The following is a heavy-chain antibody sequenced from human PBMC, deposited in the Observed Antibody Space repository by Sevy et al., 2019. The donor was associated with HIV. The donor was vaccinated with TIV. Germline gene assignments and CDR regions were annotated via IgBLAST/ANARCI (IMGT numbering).Heavy chain of an antibody. CDR2: ITGGGDNT. Sequence: GGSLRLSCAASGFPLSSYGMSWVRQAPGKGLEWVSSITGGGDNTCYADSVKGRFAISRDNSKNTLFLQMDSLRAEDTALYFCGKPVTANELRDCWGQGTLVTVSS. J-gene: IGHJ4*02. CDR3: GKPVTANELRDC. V-gene: IGHV3-23*01. D-gene: IGHD2-21*02. CDR1: GFPLSSYG.